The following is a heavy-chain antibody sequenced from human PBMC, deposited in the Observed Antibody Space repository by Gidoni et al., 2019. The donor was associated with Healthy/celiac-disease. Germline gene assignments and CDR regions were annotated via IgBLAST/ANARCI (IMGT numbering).Heavy chain of an antibody. Sequence: EVQLVQSGAEVKKPGESLKISCKGSGYSFTSYWIGWVRQMPGKGLEWMGIIYPVDSDTRYSPSFQGQVTISADKSISTAYLQWSSLKASDTAMYYCARHGVTAIPAYGMDVWGQGTTVTVSS. V-gene: IGHV5-51*01. CDR2: IYPVDSDT. J-gene: IGHJ6*02. CDR3: ARHGVTAIPAYGMDV. CDR1: GYSFTSYW. D-gene: IGHD2-21*02.